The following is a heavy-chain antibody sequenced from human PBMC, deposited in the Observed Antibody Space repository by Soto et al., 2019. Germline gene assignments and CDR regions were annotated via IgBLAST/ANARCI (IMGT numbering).Heavy chain of an antibody. CDR3: ARDLNGDYYFDY. CDR2: INPSGGST. V-gene: IGHV1-46*01. D-gene: IGHD4-17*01. J-gene: IGHJ4*02. CDR1: GYTFTSYY. Sequence: SSVQVSCKASGYTFTSYYMHWVRQAPGQGLEWMGIINPSGGSTSYAQKFQGRVTMTRDTSTSTVYMELSSLRSEDTAVYYCARDLNGDYYFDYWGQGTLVTVSS.